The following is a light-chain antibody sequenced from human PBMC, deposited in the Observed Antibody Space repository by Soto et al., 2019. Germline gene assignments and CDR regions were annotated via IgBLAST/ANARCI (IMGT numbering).Light chain of an antibody. Sequence: DIVMSQSPDSLSVSLVERATITCKSSQNVLSTSNNKNFLAWYQRKSGQPPKLLIYWASTRESGVPDRFSGSGSGTDFTLTISSLQAEDVAIYYCQQYYDTPLTFGPGTKVDIK. J-gene: IGKJ3*01. CDR2: WAS. CDR1: QNVLSTSNNKNF. CDR3: QQYYDTPLT. V-gene: IGKV4-1*01.